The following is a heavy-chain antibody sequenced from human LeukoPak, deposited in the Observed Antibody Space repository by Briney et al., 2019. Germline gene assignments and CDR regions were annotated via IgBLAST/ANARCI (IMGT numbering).Heavy chain of an antibody. D-gene: IGHD3-3*01. CDR3: ARRPSRYDFWSGRPSWFDP. V-gene: IGHV4-34*01. CDR1: GGSFSGYY. J-gene: IGHJ5*02. CDR2: INHSGST. Sequence: SETLSLXCAGYGGSFSGYYWSWLRQAPGKGLEWIGEINHSGSTNYEPSLKSRVTISVETTKNQFSLKLRSLTAADTAVYYCARRPSRYDFWSGRPSWFDPWGQGTLVTVSS.